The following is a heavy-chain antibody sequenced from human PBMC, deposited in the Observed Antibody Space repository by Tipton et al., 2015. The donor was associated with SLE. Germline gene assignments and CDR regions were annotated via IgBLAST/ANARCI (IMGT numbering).Heavy chain of an antibody. J-gene: IGHJ4*02. CDR3: ARRTVAEFDY. CDR2: IYYSGST. D-gene: IGHD6-19*01. CDR1: GGSISSYY. V-gene: IGHV4-59*08. Sequence: LRLSCTVSGGSISSYYWSWIRQPPGKGLEWIGYIYYSGSTNYNPSLKSRVTISVDTSKNQFSLKLTSVTAADTAVYYCARRTVAEFDYWGQGTLVTVSS.